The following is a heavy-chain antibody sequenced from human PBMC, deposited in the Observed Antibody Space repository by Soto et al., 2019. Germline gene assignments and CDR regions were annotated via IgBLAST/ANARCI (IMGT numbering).Heavy chain of an antibody. J-gene: IGHJ5*02. D-gene: IGHD3-9*01. CDR2: ISAYSTNT. CDR1: GYTFTSYG. CDR3: ARDADILTGYYTSGWFDP. V-gene: IGHV1-18*01. Sequence: ASVKVSCKASGYTFTSYGLTWVRQAPGQGLEWMGWISAYSTNTNYAQKFQGRVTLTTDTSTSTAYMELRSLRSDDTAVYYCARDADILTGYYTSGWFDPWGQGTLVTVSS.